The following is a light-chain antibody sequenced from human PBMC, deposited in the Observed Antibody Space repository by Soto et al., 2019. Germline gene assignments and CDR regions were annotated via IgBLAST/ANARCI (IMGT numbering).Light chain of an antibody. Sequence: SYELTQPPSVSVAPGETARISCGGNNVGSRSVHWYQQKPGQAPFLVIYYDSDRPSGIPERFSGSNSGITATLIISRVEAGDEADYYCQVWEATGDQVVFGGGTKVTVL. CDR3: QVWEATGDQVV. CDR2: YDS. J-gene: IGLJ2*01. V-gene: IGLV3-21*01. CDR1: NVGSRS.